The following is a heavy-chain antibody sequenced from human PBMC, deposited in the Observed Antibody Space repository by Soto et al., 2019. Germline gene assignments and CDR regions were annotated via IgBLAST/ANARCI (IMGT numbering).Heavy chain of an antibody. Sequence: QVQLQQWGAGLLKPSETLSLTCAVYGGSFSGYYWSWIRQPPGKGLEWIGEINHSGSTNYNPSLKSRVTISVDTSKNQFSLKLSSVTAADTAVYYCARGGKRGYSRSRSYYYGMDVWGQGTTVTVSS. CDR1: GGSFSGYY. CDR2: INHSGST. CDR3: ARGGKRGYSRSRSYYYGMDV. D-gene: IGHD6-6*01. J-gene: IGHJ6*02. V-gene: IGHV4-34*01.